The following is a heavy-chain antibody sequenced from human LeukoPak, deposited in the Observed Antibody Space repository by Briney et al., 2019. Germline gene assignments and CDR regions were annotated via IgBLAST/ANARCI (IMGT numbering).Heavy chain of an antibody. Sequence: SQTLSLTCTVSGGSISSGSYYWSWIRQPAGKGLEWIGRIYTSGSTNYNPSLKSRVTISVDTSKNQFSLKLSSVTAADTAVYYCARTNSGSSWYKAKSAFDIWGQGTMVTVSS. CDR1: GGSISSGSYY. D-gene: IGHD6-13*01. J-gene: IGHJ3*02. CDR2: IYTSGST. CDR3: ARTNSGSSWYKAKSAFDI. V-gene: IGHV4-61*02.